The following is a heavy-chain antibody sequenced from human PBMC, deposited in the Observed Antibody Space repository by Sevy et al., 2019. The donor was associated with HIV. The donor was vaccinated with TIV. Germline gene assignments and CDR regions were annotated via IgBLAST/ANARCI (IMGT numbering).Heavy chain of an antibody. CDR2: IYYSGST. D-gene: IGHD2-15*01. V-gene: IGHV4-39*01. J-gene: IGHJ5*02. CDR3: ARGLLTRENWFDP. Sequence: SETLSLTCTVSGGSISSSSYYWGWIRQPPGKGLEWIGSIYYSGSTYYNPSLKNRVTISVDTSKNQFSLKLSSVTAADTAVYYCARGLLTRENWFDPWGQGTLVTVSS. CDR1: GGSISSSSYY.